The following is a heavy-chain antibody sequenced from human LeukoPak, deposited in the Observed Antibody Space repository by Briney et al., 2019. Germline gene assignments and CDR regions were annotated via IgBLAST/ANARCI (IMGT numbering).Heavy chain of an antibody. V-gene: IGHV3-23*01. J-gene: IGHJ4*02. D-gene: IGHD3-3*01. Sequence: PGGSLRLSCAASGFTFSSYAMNWVRQAPGKGLEWVSVIRYSGSSKYYADSVKGRFTISRDNSKNTLYLQMNSLRAEDTAVYYCAKDQYDFWSGYLVYWGQGTLVTVSP. CDR1: GFTFSSYA. CDR3: AKDQYDFWSGYLVY. CDR2: IRYSGSSK.